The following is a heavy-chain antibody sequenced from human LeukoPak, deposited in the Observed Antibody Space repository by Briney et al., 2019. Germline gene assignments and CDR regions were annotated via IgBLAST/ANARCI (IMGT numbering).Heavy chain of an antibody. CDR3: AGERNDY. CDR2: ISSSSSYI. CDR1: GFTFSRYS. J-gene: IGHJ4*02. V-gene: IGHV3-21*01. Sequence: PGGSLRLFCAASGFTFSRYSMNGARQARGGGVEWGSSISSSSSYIYYAASVEGRFTISRNNAKNSLHLQMNSRGAEDTAVYYCAGERNDYRLRATQVSVCS.